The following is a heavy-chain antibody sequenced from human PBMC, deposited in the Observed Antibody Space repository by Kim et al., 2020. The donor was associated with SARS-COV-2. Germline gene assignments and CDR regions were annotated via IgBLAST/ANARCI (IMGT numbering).Heavy chain of an antibody. J-gene: IGHJ4*01. Sequence: GGSLRLSCAASGFTFSSYAMHWVRQAPGKGLEWVSRIYHDGSTKNYADSVKGRFTISRDNSKNTLYLQMNSLRAEDTAVYYCARDRDSLRYFYFVYWC. V-gene: IGHV3-30*04. CDR1: GFTFSSYA. CDR2: IYHDGSTK. CDR3: ARDRDSLRYFYFVY. D-gene: IGHD3-10*01.